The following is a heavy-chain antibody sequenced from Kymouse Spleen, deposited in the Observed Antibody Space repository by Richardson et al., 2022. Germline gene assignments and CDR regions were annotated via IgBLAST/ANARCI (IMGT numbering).Heavy chain of an antibody. J-gene: IGHJ4*02. V-gene: IGHV4-39*01. CDR3: ARREGATLFDY. Sequence: QLQLQESGPGLVKPSETLSLTCTVSGGSISSSSYYWGWIRQPPGKGLEWIGSIYYSGSTYYNPSLKSRVTISVDTSKNQFSLKLSSVTAADTAVYYCARREGATLFDYWGQGTLVTVSS. D-gene: IGHD1-26*01. CDR2: IYYSGST. CDR1: GGSISSSSYY.